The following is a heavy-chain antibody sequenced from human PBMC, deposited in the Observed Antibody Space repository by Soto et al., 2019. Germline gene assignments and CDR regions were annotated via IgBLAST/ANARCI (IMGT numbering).Heavy chain of an antibody. Sequence: PSETLSLTCSVPGGSISTGSYYWGWIRQPPGKGLEWIGIIDYSGSTYYNPSLRSRVTISVDTSKNQFSLKLSSVTATDTAVYYCASHDSSGYYLVYWGQGTLVTVSS. CDR3: ASHDSSGYYLVY. J-gene: IGHJ4*02. V-gene: IGHV4-39*01. CDR2: IDYSGST. CDR1: GGSISTGSYY. D-gene: IGHD3-22*01.